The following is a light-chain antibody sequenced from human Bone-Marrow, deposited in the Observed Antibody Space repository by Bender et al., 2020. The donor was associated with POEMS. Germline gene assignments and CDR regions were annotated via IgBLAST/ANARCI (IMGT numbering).Light chain of an antibody. CDR1: SSNIGAHA. CDR3: AVWDDSLNGWV. J-gene: IGLJ3*02. Sequence: QSVLTQPPSASGTPGQRVTISCSGGSSNIGAHAVNWYQHLPGTAPKLLIYRHNQRPSGVPDRFSGSRSGTSASLAISGLQSEDEADYYCAVWDDSLNGWVFGGGTKLTVL. V-gene: IGLV1-44*01. CDR2: RHN.